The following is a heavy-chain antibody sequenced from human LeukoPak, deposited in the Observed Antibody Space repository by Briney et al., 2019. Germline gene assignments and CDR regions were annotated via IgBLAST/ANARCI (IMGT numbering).Heavy chain of an antibody. CDR1: GGTFSSYA. V-gene: IGHV1-2*06. J-gene: IGHJ4*02. Sequence: ASVKVSCKASGGTFSSYAISWVRQAPGQGLEWMGRINPDSGGTNYAQKFQDRVTMTRDTSISTAYMELSRLTSDDTAVYYCTRDLYSASYYFDYWGQGTLVTVSS. CDR3: TRDLYSASYYFDY. CDR2: INPDSGGT. D-gene: IGHD1-26*01.